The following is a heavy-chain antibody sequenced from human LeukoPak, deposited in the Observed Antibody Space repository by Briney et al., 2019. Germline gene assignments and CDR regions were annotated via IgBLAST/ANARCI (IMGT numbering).Heavy chain of an antibody. Sequence: SETLSLTCAVYGGSFSGYYWSWIRQPPGKGLEWIGEINHSGSTNYNPSLKSRVTISVDTSKNQFSLKLSSVTAADTAVYYYARSTYYYGSGSLDYWGQGTLVTVSS. D-gene: IGHD3-10*01. V-gene: IGHV4-34*01. J-gene: IGHJ4*02. CDR2: INHSGST. CDR3: ARSTYYYGSGSLDY. CDR1: GGSFSGYY.